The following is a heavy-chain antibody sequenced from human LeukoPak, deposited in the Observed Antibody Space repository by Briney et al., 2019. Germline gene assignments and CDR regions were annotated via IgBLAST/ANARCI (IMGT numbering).Heavy chain of an antibody. V-gene: IGHV1-69*13. CDR2: IIPIFGTA. D-gene: IGHD6-6*01. Sequence: SVKVSCKASGGTFSSYAISWVRQAPGQGLEWMGGIIPIFGTANYAQKFQGRVTITADESTSTAYMGLSSLRSEDTAVYYCARDHSSSKAFDIWGQGTMVTVSS. CDR3: ARDHSSSKAFDI. CDR1: GGTFSSYA. J-gene: IGHJ3*02.